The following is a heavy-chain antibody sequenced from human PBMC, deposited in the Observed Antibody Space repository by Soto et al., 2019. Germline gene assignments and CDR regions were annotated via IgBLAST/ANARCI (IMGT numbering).Heavy chain of an antibody. Sequence: QVQLVQSGAELKKPGSSVKVSCKASGGTFSSYAISWVRQAPGQGLEWMGGIIPIFGTANYAQKFQGRVTITADKSTSTAYMELSSLRSADTAVYYCARGYSYGPPHWFDPWGQETLVTVSS. J-gene: IGHJ5*02. CDR3: ARGYSYGPPHWFDP. D-gene: IGHD5-18*01. CDR2: IIPIFGTA. CDR1: GGTFSSYA. V-gene: IGHV1-69*06.